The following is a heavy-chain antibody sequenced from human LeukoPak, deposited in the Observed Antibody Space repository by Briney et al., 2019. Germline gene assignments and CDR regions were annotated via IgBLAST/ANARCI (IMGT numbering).Heavy chain of an antibody. D-gene: IGHD1-20*01. V-gene: IGHV3-21*01. CDR1: GFTFSSYS. CDR3: ARDLRTYNWKYYFDY. J-gene: IGHJ4*02. CDR2: ISSSSSYI. Sequence: PGGSLRLSCAASGFTFSSYSMNWVRQAPGKGLEWVSSISSSSSYIYYADPVKGRFTISRDNAKNSLYLQMNSLRAEDTAVYYCARDLRTYNWKYYFDYWGQGTLVTVSS.